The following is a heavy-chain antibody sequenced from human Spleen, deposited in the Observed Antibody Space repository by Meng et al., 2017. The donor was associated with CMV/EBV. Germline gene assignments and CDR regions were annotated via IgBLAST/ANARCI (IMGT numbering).Heavy chain of an antibody. Sequence: ASVKVSCKTSGYTFSNYDIHWVRQATGQGLEWMGWMNPNSGGTVYAQKLQGRVTITRDTSINTAYMELSSLRSDDTAVYYCARSMDTSNWWGGQYGMDVWGQGTTVTVSS. CDR3: ARSMDTSNWWGGQYGMDV. CDR2: MNPNSGGT. CDR1: GYTFSNYD. J-gene: IGHJ6*02. V-gene: IGHV1-8*03. D-gene: IGHD2-8*02.